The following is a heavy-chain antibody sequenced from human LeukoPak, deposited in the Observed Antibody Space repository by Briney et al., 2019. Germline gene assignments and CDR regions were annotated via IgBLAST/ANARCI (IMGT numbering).Heavy chain of an antibody. CDR3: ARTGYSSSSGLYYYYYYYMDV. CDR2: IKQDGSEK. D-gene: IGHD6-6*01. CDR1: GFTFSSYW. Sequence: PGGSLRLSCAASGFTFSSYWLSWVRQAPGKGLEWVANIKQDGSEKYYVDSVKGRFTISRDNAKNSLYLQMNSLRAEDTAVYYCARTGYSSSSGLYYYYYYYMDVWGKGTTVTVSS. J-gene: IGHJ6*03. V-gene: IGHV3-7*01.